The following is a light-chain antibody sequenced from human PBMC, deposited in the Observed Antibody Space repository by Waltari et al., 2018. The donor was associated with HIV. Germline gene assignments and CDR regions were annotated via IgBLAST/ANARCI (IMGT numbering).Light chain of an antibody. Sequence: IQMTQSPSSLSASVGDRVTIPCRASQSISSYLNWYQQKPGKAPKLLIYAASSLQSGVPSRFSGSGSGTDFTLTISSLQPEDFATYYCQQSYSPPPITFGQGTRLEIK. CDR2: AAS. V-gene: IGKV1-39*01. J-gene: IGKJ5*01. CDR1: QSISSY. CDR3: QQSYSPPPIT.